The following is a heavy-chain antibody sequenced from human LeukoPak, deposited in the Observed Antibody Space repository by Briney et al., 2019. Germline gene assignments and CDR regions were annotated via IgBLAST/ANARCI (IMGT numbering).Heavy chain of an antibody. V-gene: IGHV1-18*01. CDR1: GYTFTSYG. CDR2: ISAYNGNT. J-gene: IGHJ4*02. Sequence: ASVKVSCKASGYTFTSYGISWVRQAPGQGLEWMGWISAYNGNTNYAQKLQGRVTMTTDTSTSTAYMELRSLRSDDTAVYYCARVSGYYGSGSNDYWGQGTLVTVSS. D-gene: IGHD3-10*01. CDR3: ARVSGYYGSGSNDY.